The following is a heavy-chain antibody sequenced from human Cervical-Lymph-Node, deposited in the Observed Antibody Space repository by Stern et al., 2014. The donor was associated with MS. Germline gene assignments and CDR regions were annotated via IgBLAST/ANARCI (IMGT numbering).Heavy chain of an antibody. CDR3: ARELYYYDSSGYYGFTYYYYGMDV. CDR1: GYTFTGYY. Sequence: VQLVQSGAEVKKPGASVKVSCKASGYTFTGYYMHWVRQAPGQGLEWMGRINPNSGGTNYAQKFQGRVTMTRDTSISTAYMELSRLRSDDTAVYYCARELYYYDSSGYYGFTYYYYGMDVWGQGTTVTVSS. V-gene: IGHV1-2*06. CDR2: INPNSGGT. J-gene: IGHJ6*02. D-gene: IGHD3-22*01.